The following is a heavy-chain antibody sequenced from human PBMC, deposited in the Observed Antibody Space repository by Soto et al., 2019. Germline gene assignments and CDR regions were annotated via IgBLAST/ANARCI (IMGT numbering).Heavy chain of an antibody. CDR3: ARVASLRFLEWSPIYYYCYYMDV. D-gene: IGHD3-3*01. J-gene: IGHJ6*03. V-gene: IGHV4-59*01. Sequence: SETLSLTCTVSGGSISSYYWSWIRQPPGKGLEWIGYIYYSGSTNYNPSLKSRVTISVDTSKNQFSLKLSSVTAADTAVYYCARVASLRFLEWSPIYYYCYYMDVWGKGTTVTVSS. CDR1: GGSISSYY. CDR2: IYYSGST.